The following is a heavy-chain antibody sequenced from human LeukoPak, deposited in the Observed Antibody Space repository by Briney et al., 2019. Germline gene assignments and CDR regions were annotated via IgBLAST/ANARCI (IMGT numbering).Heavy chain of an antibody. CDR1: GYTFTSYY. J-gene: IGHJ5*02. V-gene: IGHV1-46*01. Sequence: ASVKVSCKASGYTFTSYYMHWLRQAPGQGLEWMGIINPSGGSTSYAQKFQGRVTMTRDTSTSTVYMELSSLRSEDTAVYYCARELSGYYDVENWFDPWGQGTLVTVSS. CDR3: ARELSGYYDVENWFDP. CDR2: INPSGGST. D-gene: IGHD3-22*01.